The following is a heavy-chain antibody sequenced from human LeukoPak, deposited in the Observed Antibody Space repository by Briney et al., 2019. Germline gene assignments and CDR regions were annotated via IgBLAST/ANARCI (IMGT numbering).Heavy chain of an antibody. CDR1: GYTFTSYG. J-gene: IGHJ4*02. CDR2: ISAYNGNT. CDR3: AREWVKIVATTGIDY. D-gene: IGHD5-12*01. Sequence: GASVKVSCKASGYTFTSYGISWVRQAPGQGLEWMGWISAYNGNTNYAQKLQGRVTMTTDTSTSTAYMELRSLRSDDTAVYYCAREWVKIVATTGIDYWGQGTLVTVSS. V-gene: IGHV1-18*04.